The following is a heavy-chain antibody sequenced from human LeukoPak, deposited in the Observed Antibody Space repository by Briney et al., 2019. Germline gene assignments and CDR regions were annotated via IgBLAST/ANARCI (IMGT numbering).Heavy chain of an antibody. CDR3: ARGLGYCSGGSCYSDYFDY. Sequence: SETLSLTCTVSGGSISSYYWSWIRQPPGKGLEWIGYIYYSGSTNYNPSLKSRVTISVDTSKNQFSLKLSSVTAADTAVYYCARGLGYCSGGSCYSDYFDYWGQGTLVTVS. D-gene: IGHD2-15*01. CDR2: IYYSGST. V-gene: IGHV4-59*01. CDR1: GGSISSYY. J-gene: IGHJ4*02.